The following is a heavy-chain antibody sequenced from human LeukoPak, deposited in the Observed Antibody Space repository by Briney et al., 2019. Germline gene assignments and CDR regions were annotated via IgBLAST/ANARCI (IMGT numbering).Heavy chain of an antibody. CDR1: GDSISRYY. CDR2: AFYSGST. J-gene: IGHJ5*02. D-gene: IGHD3-10*01. Sequence: PSETLSLTCTVSGDSISRYYWSWIRQPPGGGLEWIGHAFYSGSTSYKPSLKSRVTISVDRSKNQFSLRLTAVTAADTAVYYCARAGPWQIDPWGQGTLVTVSS. V-gene: IGHV4-59*01. CDR3: ARAGPWQIDP.